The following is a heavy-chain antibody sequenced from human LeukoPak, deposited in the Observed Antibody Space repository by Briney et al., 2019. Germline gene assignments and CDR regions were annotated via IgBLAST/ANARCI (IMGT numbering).Heavy chain of an antibody. CDR3: AHNYTSGWS. D-gene: IGHD6-19*01. CDR2: IIPMFGTT. V-gene: IGHV1-69*13. Sequence: SVKVSCKVSGYTLTELSMHWVRQAPGKGLEWMGGIIPMFGTTNYAQKFQDRVTITADESTSTAYMELSSLRSEDMAIYYCAHNYTSGWSWGQGTLVTVSS. J-gene: IGHJ5*02. CDR1: GYTLTELS.